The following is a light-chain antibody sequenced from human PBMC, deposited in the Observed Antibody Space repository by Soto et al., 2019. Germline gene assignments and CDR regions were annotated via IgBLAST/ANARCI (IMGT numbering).Light chain of an antibody. V-gene: IGKV1-39*01. Sequence: DIQMTQSPSSLSASIGDRVTITCRASQSISPYLSGYLVQPGEETKLLIYGASTLRTGVPSRFSGSGSGTDCTLTISSLQPEDFATYYCQQSFNIPVTFGQGTRLEI. CDR2: GAS. J-gene: IGKJ5*01. CDR1: QSISPY. CDR3: QQSFNIPVT.